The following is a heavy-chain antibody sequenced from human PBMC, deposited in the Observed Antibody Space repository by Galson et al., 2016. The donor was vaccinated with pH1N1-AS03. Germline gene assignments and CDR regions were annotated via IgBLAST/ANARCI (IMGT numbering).Heavy chain of an antibody. CDR2: ISNSGTTV. V-gene: IGHV3-48*03. J-gene: IGHJ4*02. CDR1: GFTFSNYE. Sequence: SLRLSCAASGFTFSNYEMNWVRQAPGKGLEWVSYISNSGTTVHYADTVKGRFTISRDKAKNSLYLQLSSLRAEDTAVYYCARDPTYATSGYYSPYFDSWGQGTLVTVPS. CDR3: ARDPTYATSGYYSPYFDS. D-gene: IGHD3-22*01.